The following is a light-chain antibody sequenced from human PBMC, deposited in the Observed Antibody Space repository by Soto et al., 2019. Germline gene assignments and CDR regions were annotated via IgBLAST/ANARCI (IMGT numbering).Light chain of an antibody. CDR3: SSYAGSSTHVV. J-gene: IGLJ2*01. Sequence: QSALTQPASVSGSPGQSITISCTGISSDVGSDNLVSWYQQHPGKAPKVMIYEGSKRPSGVSNRFSGSRPGNTASLTISGLQAEDEAHYYCSSYAGSSTHVVFGGGTKVTVL. V-gene: IGLV2-23*01. CDR2: EGS. CDR1: SSDVGSDNL.